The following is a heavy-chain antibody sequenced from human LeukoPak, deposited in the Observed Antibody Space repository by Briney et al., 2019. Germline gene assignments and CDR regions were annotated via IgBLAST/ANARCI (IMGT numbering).Heavy chain of an antibody. CDR3: ARLSGRSRSRAGIAVAGTLDY. Sequence: SETLSLTCTVSGGSISSGGHSWSWIRQPPGKGLEWIGYIYHSGSGSTYYNPSLKSRVTISIDKSKNQFSLKLNSVTAADTAVYYCARLSGRSRSRAGIAVAGTLDYWGQEPWSPSPQ. V-gene: IGHV4-30-2*01. CDR2: IYHSGSGST. CDR1: GGSISSGGHS. D-gene: IGHD6-19*01. J-gene: IGHJ4*01.